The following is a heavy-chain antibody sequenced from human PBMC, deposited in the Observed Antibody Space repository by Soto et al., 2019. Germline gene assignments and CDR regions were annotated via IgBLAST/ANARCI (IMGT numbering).Heavy chain of an antibody. CDR1: GYTFTSYA. CDR3: ASEYCGGDCYSAARYGMDV. CDR2: INAGNGNT. Sequence: QVQLVQSGAEVKKPGASVKVSCKASGYTFTSYAMHWVRQAPGQRLEWMGWINAGNGNTKYSQKFQGGVTITRDTSASTAYMELSSLRSEATAVYYCASEYCGGDCYSAARYGMDVWGQGTTVTVSS. J-gene: IGHJ6*02. D-gene: IGHD2-21*02. V-gene: IGHV1-3*01.